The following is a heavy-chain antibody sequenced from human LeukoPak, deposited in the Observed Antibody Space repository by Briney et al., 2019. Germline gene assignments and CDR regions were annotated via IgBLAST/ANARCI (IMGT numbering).Heavy chain of an antibody. CDR3: ARTSSRWLQSGGAAFDI. V-gene: IGHV4-34*01. D-gene: IGHD5-24*01. CDR2: INHSGST. J-gene: IGHJ3*02. Sequence: PSETLSLTCAVYGGSFSGYYWSWIRQPPGKGLEWIGEINHSGSTNYNPSLKSRVTISVDTSKNQFSLKLSSVTAADTAVYYCARTSSRWLQSGGAAFDIWGQGTMVTVSS. CDR1: GGSFSGYY.